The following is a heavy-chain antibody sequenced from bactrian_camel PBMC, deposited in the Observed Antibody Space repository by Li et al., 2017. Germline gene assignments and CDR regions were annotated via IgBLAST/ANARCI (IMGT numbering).Heavy chain of an antibody. V-gene: IGHV3S53*01. D-gene: IGHD3*01. Sequence: HVQLVESGGDSVQAGGSLRLACAASVSTRCMGWFRQAPGKEREGVATLDSSGRTDYADSVKDRFTITKDNTKNILYLQMNNLTPEDSATYRCAASWDVTANAALSRITSPEFGYWGEGTQVTVS. CDR1: VSTRC. CDR2: LDSSGRT. CDR3: AASWDVTANAALSRITSPEFGY. J-gene: IGHJ6*01.